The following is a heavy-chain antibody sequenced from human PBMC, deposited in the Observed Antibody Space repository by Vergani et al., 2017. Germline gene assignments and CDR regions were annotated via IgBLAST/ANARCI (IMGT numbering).Heavy chain of an antibody. J-gene: IGHJ4*02. CDR2: ISGSGGST. D-gene: IGHD3-22*01. CDR1: GFTFSSYA. Sequence: EVQLLESGGGLVQPGGSLRLSCAASGFTFSSYAMSWVRQAPGKGLEWVSAISGSGGSTYYADSGKGRLTISRDNSKNTLYLQMNSLRAEDTAVYYCAKDLGDSSGYYPFDYWGQGTLVTVSS. V-gene: IGHV3-23*01. CDR3: AKDLGDSSGYYPFDY.